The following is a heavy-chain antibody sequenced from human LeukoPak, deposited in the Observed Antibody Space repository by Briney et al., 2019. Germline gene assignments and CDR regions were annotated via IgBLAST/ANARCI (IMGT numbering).Heavy chain of an antibody. CDR3: ARGVYSSGWFGY. CDR2: IYYSGST. CDR1: GGSISSSSYY. V-gene: IGHV4-39*07. J-gene: IGHJ4*02. Sequence: PSETLSLTCTVSGGSISSSSYYWGWIRQPPGKGLEWIGSIYYSGSTYYNPSRKSRVTISVDTSKNQFSLKLSSVTAADTAVYYCARGVYSSGWFGYWGQGTLVTVSS. D-gene: IGHD6-19*01.